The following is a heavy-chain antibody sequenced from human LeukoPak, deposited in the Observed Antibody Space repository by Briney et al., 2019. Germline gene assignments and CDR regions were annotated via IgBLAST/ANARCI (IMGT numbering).Heavy chain of an antibody. Sequence: SGTLSLTCAISGASISSTNWWIWVRQPPGKGLEWIGEMHHSGRTNYNPSLKSRITISVDKSKNQVFLRLNSVAAADTALYYCARAQEGCSRASCYLEPWGQGALVTVSS. CDR2: MHHSGRT. CDR3: ARAQEGCSRASCYLEP. V-gene: IGHV4-4*02. D-gene: IGHD2-2*01. CDR1: GASISSTNW. J-gene: IGHJ5*02.